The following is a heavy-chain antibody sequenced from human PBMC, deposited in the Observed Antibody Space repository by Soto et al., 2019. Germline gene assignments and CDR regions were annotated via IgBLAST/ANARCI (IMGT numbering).Heavy chain of an antibody. Sequence: LRLSCAASRFTFSSYAMSWVRQAPGKGLEWVSAISGSGGSTYYADSGKGRFTISRDNSKNTLYLQMNSLRAEDTAVYYCAKGERTRLYYDSSDVWGQGTMVTVSS. D-gene: IGHD3-22*01. J-gene: IGHJ3*01. CDR3: AKGERTRLYYDSSDV. CDR1: RFTFSSYA. V-gene: IGHV3-23*01. CDR2: ISGSGGST.